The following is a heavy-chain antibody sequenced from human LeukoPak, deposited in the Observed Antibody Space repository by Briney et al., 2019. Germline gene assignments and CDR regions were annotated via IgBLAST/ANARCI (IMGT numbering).Heavy chain of an antibody. J-gene: IGHJ4*02. CDR1: GFTFSSYS. CDR2: ISSSSSYI. D-gene: IGHD5-18*01. Sequence: PGGSLRLSCAASGFTFSSYSMNWVRQAPGKGLEWVSSISSSSSYIYYADSVKGRFTISRDNAKNSLYLQMNSLRAEDTAVYYCARDSTAMATFDYWGQGTLVTASS. V-gene: IGHV3-21*01. CDR3: ARDSTAMATFDY.